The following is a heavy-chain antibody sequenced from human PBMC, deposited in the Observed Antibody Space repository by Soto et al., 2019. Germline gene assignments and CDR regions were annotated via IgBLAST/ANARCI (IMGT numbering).Heavy chain of an antibody. J-gene: IGHJ3*01. CDR1: GFTFNSYW. D-gene: IGHD3-9*01. Sequence: GSLRLSCAASGFTFNSYWMTWVRLTPGKGLEWVANINQDGSQKYYVDSVKGRFTISRDNAKSSLYLQVNSLRVEDAAVYYCARDRDYNILTDSYDAFDLWGQGTMVTVSS. CDR2: INQDGSQK. CDR3: ARDRDYNILTDSYDAFDL. V-gene: IGHV3-7*01.